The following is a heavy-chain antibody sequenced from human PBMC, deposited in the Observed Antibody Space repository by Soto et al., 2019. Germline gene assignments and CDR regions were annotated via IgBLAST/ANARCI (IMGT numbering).Heavy chain of an antibody. J-gene: IGHJ4*02. D-gene: IGHD4-17*01. CDR2: IKPSGGTT. CDR1: GNTFTNNY. CDR3: AGDDAVTTSAYYFDY. V-gene: IGHV1-46*01. Sequence: AASVKVSCQASGNTFTNNYVQWVRPAPGQGLEWMGIIKPSGGTTAYAQEFQGRVTMTRDTSTSTVYMELSSLRSEDTAIYYCAGDDAVTTSAYYFDYWGQGTLVTVSS.